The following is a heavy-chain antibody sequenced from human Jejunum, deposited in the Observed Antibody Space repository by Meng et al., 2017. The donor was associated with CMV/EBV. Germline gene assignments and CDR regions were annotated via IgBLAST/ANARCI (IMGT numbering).Heavy chain of an antibody. D-gene: IGHD2-2*01. CDR1: FTAAF. Sequence: FTAAFAHWLRQATGQGLAWRGHMNPISGVTNNEQKFHGRFTMARNTSISTSYKELRSLRFDGAAHYFCARDGVVCGITTCRGLGDWGQGTLVTVSS. CDR2: MNPISGVT. J-gene: IGHJ4*02. CDR3: ARDGVVCGITTCRGLGD. V-gene: IGHV1-2*06.